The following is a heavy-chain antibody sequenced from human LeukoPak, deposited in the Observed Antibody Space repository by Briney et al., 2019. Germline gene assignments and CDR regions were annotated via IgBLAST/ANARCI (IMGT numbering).Heavy chain of an antibody. J-gene: IGHJ4*02. D-gene: IGHD6-13*01. CDR3: ARSGGYSSPLTR. CDR2: ISGGGST. CDR1: GFTVSSYY. Sequence: GGSLRLSCAASGFTVSSYYMSWVRQAPGRGLEWVSLISGGGSTYYADSVKDRFTISRDNSKNTLYLQMSSLRVEDTAVYYCARSGGYSSPLTRWGQGTLVTVSS. V-gene: IGHV3-66*01.